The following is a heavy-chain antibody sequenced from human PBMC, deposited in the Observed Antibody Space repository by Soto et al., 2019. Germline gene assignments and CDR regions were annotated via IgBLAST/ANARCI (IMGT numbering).Heavy chain of an antibody. V-gene: IGHV4-38-2*01. CDR3: TRVYCTTTSCFINGMDV. J-gene: IGHJ6*02. Sequence: PSETLSLTCAVSGYAITNGYHRGWIRQPPGKELEWIGTISHSGDTYYNPSLKSRVTISIDTAKNHLSLILSSVTAADTATYYCTRVYCTTTSCFINGMDVWGQGTTVTVSS. CDR2: ISHSGDT. D-gene: IGHD2-2*01. CDR1: GYAITNGYH.